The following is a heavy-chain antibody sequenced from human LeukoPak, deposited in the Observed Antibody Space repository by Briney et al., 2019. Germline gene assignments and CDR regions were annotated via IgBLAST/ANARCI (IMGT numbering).Heavy chain of an antibody. Sequence: GGSLRLSCAASGFTFSSYGMNWVRQAPGKGLEWVSYISTSGSTIYYADSVKGRFTISRDNAQNSLYLQMNSLRAEDTAVYYCARRHGSYHFDYWGQGTQVSVSS. D-gene: IGHD3-10*01. V-gene: IGHV3-48*04. CDR1: GFTFSSYG. J-gene: IGHJ4*02. CDR3: ARRHGSYHFDY. CDR2: ISTSGSTI.